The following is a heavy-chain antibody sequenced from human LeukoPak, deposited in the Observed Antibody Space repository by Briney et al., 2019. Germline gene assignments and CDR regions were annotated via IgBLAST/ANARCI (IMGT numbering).Heavy chain of an antibody. Sequence: GGSLRLSCAASGFTVSSNYMSWVRQAPGKGLEWVSVIYSGGSTYYADSVKGRFTISRDNAKNTLYLQMSGLRAEDTAVYYCARDRAATDLDFWGQGTLVTVSS. J-gene: IGHJ4*02. V-gene: IGHV3-53*01. CDR2: IYSGGST. CDR1: GFTVSSNY. CDR3: ARDRAATDLDF. D-gene: IGHD6-13*01.